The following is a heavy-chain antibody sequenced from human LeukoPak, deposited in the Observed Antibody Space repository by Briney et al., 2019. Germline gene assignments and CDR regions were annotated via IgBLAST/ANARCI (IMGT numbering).Heavy chain of an antibody. CDR1: GFTVSSNY. V-gene: IGHV3-15*01. CDR3: TTGELLFDY. J-gene: IGHJ4*02. D-gene: IGHD1-26*01. CDR2: IKSKTDGGTT. Sequence: GGSLRLSCAASGFTVSSNYMSWVRQAPGKGLEWVGRIKSKTDGGTTDYAAPVKGRFTISRDDSKNTLYLQMNSLKTEDTAVYYCTTGELLFDYWGQGTLVTVSS.